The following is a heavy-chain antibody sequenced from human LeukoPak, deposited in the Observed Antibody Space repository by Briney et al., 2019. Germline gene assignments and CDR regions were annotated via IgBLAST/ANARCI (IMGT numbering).Heavy chain of an antibody. Sequence: PGGSLRLSCAASGFTFSSYAMSWVRQAPGKGLEWVSAISGSGGSTYYADSVKGRFTISRDNSKNTLYLQMNSLRAEDTAVYYCAKRGQWELLPGSLNDYWGQGTLVTVSS. CDR2: ISGSGGST. D-gene: IGHD1-26*01. CDR1: GFTFSSYA. J-gene: IGHJ4*02. V-gene: IGHV3-23*01. CDR3: AKRGQWELLPGSLNDY.